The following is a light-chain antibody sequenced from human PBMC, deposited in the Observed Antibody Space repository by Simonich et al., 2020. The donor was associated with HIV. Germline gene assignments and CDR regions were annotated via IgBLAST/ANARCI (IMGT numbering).Light chain of an antibody. J-gene: IGKJ2*01. Sequence: EIVMTQSPATLSVSPGERATLSCRASQIIGSNLAWYQQKPGQPPRLLLYGASTRATGIPARFSGSGSGTEFTLTISCLQSEDFATYYCQQYYSYPYTFGQGTKLEIK. CDR3: QQYYSYPYT. V-gene: IGKV3-15*01. CDR2: GAS. CDR1: QIIGSN.